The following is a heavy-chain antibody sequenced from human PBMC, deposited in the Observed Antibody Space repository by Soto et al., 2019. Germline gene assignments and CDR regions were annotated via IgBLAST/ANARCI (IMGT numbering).Heavy chain of an antibody. Sequence: PSETLSLTCTVSAGSINTGDYYWTWVRQPRGKGLEWIGYIYYSGTTYYNPSLKSRVSLSLDTSKNHFSLRLTSVTAAETAVYYCAREVDFEGFSPYGMDVWGQGTTVTVSS. CDR1: AGSINTGDYY. J-gene: IGHJ6*02. CDR2: IYYSGTT. V-gene: IGHV4-30-4*01. CDR3: AREVDFEGFSPYGMDV. D-gene: IGHD3-3*01.